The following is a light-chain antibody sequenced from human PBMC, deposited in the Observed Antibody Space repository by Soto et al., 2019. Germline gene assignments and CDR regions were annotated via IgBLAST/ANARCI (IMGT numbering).Light chain of an antibody. Sequence: QSALTQPASVSGSPGQSITISCTGTSSDVGGYNYVSWYQQHPARAPKLMIYDVSDRPSGVSNRFSGSKSGHTASLTISGLQAWDEAEYYCSSYTSSSTLMVFGGGTKLTVL. CDR2: DVS. J-gene: IGLJ2*01. V-gene: IGLV2-14*01. CDR1: SSDVGGYNY. CDR3: SSYTSSSTLMV.